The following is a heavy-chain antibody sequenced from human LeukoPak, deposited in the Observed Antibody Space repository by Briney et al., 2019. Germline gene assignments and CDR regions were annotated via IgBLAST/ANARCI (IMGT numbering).Heavy chain of an antibody. CDR3: ARGATMVRGVRYFDY. V-gene: IGHV1-69*13. J-gene: IGHJ4*02. CDR2: IIPIFGKA. Sequence: ASVKVSCTASGGTFSSYAISWVRQPPGQGLEWMGGIIPIFGKANYAQKFQGRVTITADESTSTAYMELSSLRSEDTAVYYCARGATMVRGVRYFDYWGQGTLVTVSS. D-gene: IGHD3-10*01. CDR1: GGTFSSYA.